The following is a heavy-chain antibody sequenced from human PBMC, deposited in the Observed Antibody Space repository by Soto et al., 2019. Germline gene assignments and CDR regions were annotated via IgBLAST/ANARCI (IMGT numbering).Heavy chain of an antibody. CDR1: GFTFSDHY. V-gene: IGHV3-72*01. J-gene: IGHJ4*02. D-gene: IGHD3-10*01. Sequence: EVQLVESGGGLVQPGGSLRLSCAASGFTFSDHYMDWVRQAPGKGLEWVGRSKNKADSYTTEYAASVKGRCTISRDGTKNSLFLQMRSLKTEGTAVYYCTVWGSGNDVGAAWGQGILVTVSS. CDR3: TVWGSGNDVGAA. CDR2: SKNKADSYTT.